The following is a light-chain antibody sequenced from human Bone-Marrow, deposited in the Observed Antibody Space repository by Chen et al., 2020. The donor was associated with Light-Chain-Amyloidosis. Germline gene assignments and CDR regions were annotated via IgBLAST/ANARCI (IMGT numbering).Light chain of an antibody. Sequence: SYGLTQPSSVSVAPGQTATIACGGNNIGSTSVHWYQQTPGQAPLLVVYDDSDRPSGIPERLTSSNSGNTATLTISRVEAGDEADYYCQVWDRSSDRPVFGGGTKLTVL. V-gene: IGLV3-21*02. CDR2: DDS. CDR1: NIGSTS. J-gene: IGLJ3*02. CDR3: QVWDRSSDRPV.